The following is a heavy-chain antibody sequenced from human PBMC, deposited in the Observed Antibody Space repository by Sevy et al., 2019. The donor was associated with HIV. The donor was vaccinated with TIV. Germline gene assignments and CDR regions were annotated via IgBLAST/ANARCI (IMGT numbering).Heavy chain of an antibody. Sequence: GGSLRLSCAASGFTFGTYAMSWVRQAPGKGLEWVSTISGSGGRTYYADSVKGRFTISRNNSKNTLYLQMNSLRAEDTAGYYVAEAVYCSKGVVTDGFDYWGQGTLVTVSS. CDR3: AEAVYCSKGVVTDGFDY. CDR2: ISGSGGRT. CDR1: GFTFGTYA. J-gene: IGHJ4*02. V-gene: IGHV3-23*01. D-gene: IGHD3-3*01.